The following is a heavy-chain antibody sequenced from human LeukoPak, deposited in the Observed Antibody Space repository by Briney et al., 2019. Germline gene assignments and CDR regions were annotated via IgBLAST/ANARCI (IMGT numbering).Heavy chain of an antibody. D-gene: IGHD3-22*01. V-gene: IGHV1-18*01. CDR3: ARATYYYDSSGYSLGMDV. J-gene: IGHJ6*04. CDR2: ISAYNGNI. Sequence: ASVKVSCKASGYTFTSYGISWVRQAPGQGLEWMGWISAYNGNINYAQKLQGRVTMTTDTSTSTAYMELRSLRSDDTAVYYCARATYYYDSSGYSLGMDVWGKGTTVTVSS. CDR1: GYTFTSYG.